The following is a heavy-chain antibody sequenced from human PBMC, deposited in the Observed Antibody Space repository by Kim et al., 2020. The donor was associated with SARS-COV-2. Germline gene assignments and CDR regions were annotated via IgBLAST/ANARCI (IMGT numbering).Heavy chain of an antibody. CDR1: GFTFGDYA. Sequence: GGSLRLSCAASGFTFGDYAMHWVRQAPGKGLEWVAGISRNSGLIKYADSVRGRFTVSRDNAESSLYLQMDSLKTEDTAFYYCAKDISGGGISGHDCWGQGVLVTVSS. CDR3: AKDISGGGISGHDC. CDR2: ISRNSGLI. J-gene: IGHJ4*02. D-gene: IGHD3-10*01. V-gene: IGHV3-9*01.